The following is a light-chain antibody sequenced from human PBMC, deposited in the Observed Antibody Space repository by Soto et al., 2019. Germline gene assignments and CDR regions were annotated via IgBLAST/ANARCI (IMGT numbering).Light chain of an antibody. V-gene: IGKV3-11*01. CDR2: DAS. Sequence: EIVLTQSPATLSLSPGERATLSCRASQSVSFYFAWYQQRPGRAPRLLIYDASNRATGIPARFSGSGSGTDFTLTISSLEPEDFAVYYCQQRSKWPLTFGQGTRLEMK. CDR3: QQRSKWPLT. CDR1: QSVSFY. J-gene: IGKJ5*01.